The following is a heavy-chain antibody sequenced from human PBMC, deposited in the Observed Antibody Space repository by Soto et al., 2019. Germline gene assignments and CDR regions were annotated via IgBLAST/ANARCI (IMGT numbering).Heavy chain of an antibody. Sequence: LRLSCAASGFTSSSYGMHWVRQAPGKGLEWVAVISYDGSNKYYADSVKGRFTISRDNSKNTLYLQMNSLRAEDTAVYYCAKGGGIAARHFFYYGMDVWGQGTTVTVSS. CDR1: GFTSSSYG. D-gene: IGHD6-6*01. J-gene: IGHJ6*02. CDR2: ISYDGSNK. V-gene: IGHV3-30*18. CDR3: AKGGGIAARHFFYYGMDV.